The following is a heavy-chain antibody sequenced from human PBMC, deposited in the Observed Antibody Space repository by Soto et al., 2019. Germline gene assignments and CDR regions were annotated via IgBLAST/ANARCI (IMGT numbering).Heavy chain of an antibody. CDR1: GGSISGFF. CDR3: ARPAMNYDILTGYVTPGPFDY. J-gene: IGHJ4*02. D-gene: IGHD3-9*01. Sequence: ETLSLTCTVSGGSISGFFWSWIRQPPGKGLEWIGYVYYSGSTNYNPSLKSRITISQDTSKNQFSLKLSSVTAADTAVYYCARPAMNYDILTGYVTPGPFDYWGQGTLVTVSS. CDR2: VYYSGST. V-gene: IGHV4-59*08.